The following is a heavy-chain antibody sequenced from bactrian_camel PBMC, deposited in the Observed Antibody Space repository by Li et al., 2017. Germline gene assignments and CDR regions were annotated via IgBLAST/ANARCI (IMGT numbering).Heavy chain of an antibody. V-gene: IGHV3S10*01. Sequence: DVQLVESGGGSVQAGGSLKLSCAASLNPTSDYCLGWFRQAPGKGREGIAAIYRNGATVYEDSAKGRFTISIDNAKHTLYLQMNSLKPEDSAVYYCAAGWGCTEREGINYWGQGTQVTVS. CDR2: IYRNGAT. J-gene: IGHJ4*01. D-gene: IGHD3*01. CDR1: LNPTSDYC. CDR3: AAGWGCTEREGINY.